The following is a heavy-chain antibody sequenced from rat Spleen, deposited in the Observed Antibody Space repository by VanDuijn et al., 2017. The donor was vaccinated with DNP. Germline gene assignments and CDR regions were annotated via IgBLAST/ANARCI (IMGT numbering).Heavy chain of an antibody. CDR3: TRGSGFVLDY. J-gene: IGHJ2*01. V-gene: IGHV5-31*01. CDR2: IIGGGDST. Sequence: EVQLVESGGDLVQPGRSLKLSCVGSGFTFHNFWMMWIRRVPGKGLEWVASIIGGGDSTYYSDSVKARFTISRDNAKETLYLQMNSLRSEDTATYYCTRGSGFVLDYWGQGVMVTVSS. CDR1: GFTFHNFW. D-gene: IGHD4-4*01.